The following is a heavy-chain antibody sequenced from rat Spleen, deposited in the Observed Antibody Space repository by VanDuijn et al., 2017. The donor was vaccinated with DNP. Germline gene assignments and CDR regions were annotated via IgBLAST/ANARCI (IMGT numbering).Heavy chain of an antibody. CDR2: INKDSTTI. V-gene: IGHV4-2*01. Sequence: EVKLVESGGGLVQPGNSLKLSCAASGFNFNDYWMGWVRQAPGKGLEWIGQINKDSTTISFTPSLKDKFTISRSNAQNTLFLQMSKLGSAETAIYYCARGPNYGDYADYFDSWGQGVRVTVSS. J-gene: IGHJ2*01. CDR1: GFNFNDYW. CDR3: ARGPNYGDYADYFDS. D-gene: IGHD1-11*01.